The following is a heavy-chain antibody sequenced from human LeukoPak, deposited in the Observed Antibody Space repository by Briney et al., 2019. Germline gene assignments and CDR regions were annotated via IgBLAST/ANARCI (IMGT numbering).Heavy chain of an antibody. V-gene: IGHV4-38-2*01. CDR3: ARSPGYVNWFDP. Sequence: SETLSLTCAVSGYYISSGYYWGWIRQPPGKGLEWIGSIYHSGSTYYNPSLKSRVTISVDTSKNQFSLKLSSVPAADTAGYYCARSPGYVNWFDPWGQGTRVTVSS. CDR1: GYYISSGYY. CDR2: IYHSGST. D-gene: IGHD5-12*01. J-gene: IGHJ5*02.